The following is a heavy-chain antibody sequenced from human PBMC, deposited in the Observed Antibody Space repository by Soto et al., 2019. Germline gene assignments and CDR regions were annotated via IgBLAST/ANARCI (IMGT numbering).Heavy chain of an antibody. Sequence: QVTLKESGPVLVKPTETLTLTCTVSGFSLSNARMGVSWIRQPPGKALEWLAHIFSNDEKSYSTSLKSRLTISKATSKSQVVLTMTTMDPVDTATYYCARARGYYYYYGMDVWGQGTTVTVS. CDR2: IFSNDEK. CDR3: ARARGYYYYYGMDV. CDR1: GFSLSNARMG. V-gene: IGHV2-26*01. J-gene: IGHJ6*02.